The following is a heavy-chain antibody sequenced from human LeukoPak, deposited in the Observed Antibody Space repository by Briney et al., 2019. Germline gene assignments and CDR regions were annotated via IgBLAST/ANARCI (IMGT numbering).Heavy chain of an antibody. Sequence: GGSVRPSCAASGFTFSAHSMNWVRQAPGKGLEWVSYISSSASTIYYADSVKGRFTISRDSAKSSLYLQMNSLRAEDTAMYYCARASSSVGGYYFYYYMDVWGKGTTVTVSS. CDR2: ISSSASTI. CDR3: ARASSSVGGYYFYYYMDV. CDR1: GFTFSAHS. V-gene: IGHV3-48*01. D-gene: IGHD3-16*01. J-gene: IGHJ6*03.